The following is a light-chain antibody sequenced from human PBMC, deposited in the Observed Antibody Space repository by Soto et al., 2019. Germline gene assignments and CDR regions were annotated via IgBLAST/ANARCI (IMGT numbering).Light chain of an antibody. CDR1: SSNIGANYD. J-gene: IGLJ2*01. CDR2: NSS. Sequence: QPVLTQPPSVSGAPGQRVTISCTGGSSNIGANYDVHWYQQLPGTAPKLLIYNSSNRPSRVPDRFFGSRSGTSASLAITGLRAEDEAEYYCQSYGNSLNGIVFGGGTKLTVL. CDR3: QSYGNSLNGIV. V-gene: IGLV1-40*01.